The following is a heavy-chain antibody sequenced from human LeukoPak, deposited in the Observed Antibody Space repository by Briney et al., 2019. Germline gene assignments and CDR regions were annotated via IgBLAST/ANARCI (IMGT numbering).Heavy chain of an antibody. J-gene: IGHJ4*02. Sequence: GASVKVSCKASGYTFTGYYMHWVRQAPGQGLEWMGWINPNSGGTNYAQKFQGRVTMTRDTSISTAYMELSRLRSDDTAVYYCATTTKWELLYYFDYWGQGTLSPSPQ. V-gene: IGHV1-2*02. CDR3: ATTTKWELLYYFDY. CDR1: GYTFTGYY. D-gene: IGHD1-26*01. CDR2: INPNSGGT.